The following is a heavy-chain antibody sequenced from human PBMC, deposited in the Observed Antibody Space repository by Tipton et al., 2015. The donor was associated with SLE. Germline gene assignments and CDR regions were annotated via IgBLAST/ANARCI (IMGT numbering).Heavy chain of an antibody. CDR3: ARGKYSSSWSPQSPFDY. J-gene: IGHJ4*02. Sequence: GLVKPSETLSLTCAVYGGSFSGYYWSWIRQPPGKGLEWIGEINHSGSTNYNPSLKSRVTISVDTSKNQFSLKLSSVTAADTAVYYCARGKYSSSWSPQSPFDYWDQGTLVTVSS. CDR1: GGSFSGYY. V-gene: IGHV4-34*01. CDR2: INHSGST. D-gene: IGHD6-13*01.